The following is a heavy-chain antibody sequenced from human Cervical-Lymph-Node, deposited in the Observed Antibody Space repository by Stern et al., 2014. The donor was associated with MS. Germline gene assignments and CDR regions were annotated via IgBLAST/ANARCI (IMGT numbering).Heavy chain of an antibody. CDR2: INAGNGNT. V-gene: IGHV1-3*01. Sequence: QVQLVQSGAEVKKPGASVKVSCKASGYTFTSYAMHWVRQAPGQRLEWMGWINAGNGNTKYSQKFQGRVPITRDTSASTAYMELSSLRSEDTAVYYCARGGSGSSNRFMDVWGQGTTGTVSS. D-gene: IGHD6-19*01. J-gene: IGHJ6*02. CDR1: GYTFTSYA. CDR3: ARGGSGSSNRFMDV.